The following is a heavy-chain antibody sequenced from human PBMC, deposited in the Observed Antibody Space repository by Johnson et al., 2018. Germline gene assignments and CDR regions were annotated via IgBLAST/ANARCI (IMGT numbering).Heavy chain of an antibody. J-gene: IGHJ6*04. D-gene: IGHD6-19*01. CDR1: GGSISTYY. CDR2: IYYRGST. Sequence: QVQLQESGPGLVKPSETLSLTCTVSGGSISTYYWNWIRQPPGKGLEWIGYIYYRGSTNYNPSLKSRVTISLDTSKNQVSLKLGSGTAADTAVYYWARSRSPHIEVAEVWGKGTTVTVSS. V-gene: IGHV4-59*01. CDR3: ARSRSPHIEVAEV.